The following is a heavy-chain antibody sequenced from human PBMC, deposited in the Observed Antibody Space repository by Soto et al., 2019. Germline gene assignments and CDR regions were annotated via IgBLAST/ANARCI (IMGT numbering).Heavy chain of an antibody. V-gene: IGHV4-4*02. Sequence: SETMSLTCAVCGGSISSSNWWSWVRQPPGKGLEWIGEIYHSGSTNYNPSLKSRVTISVDKSKNQFSLKLSSVTAADTAVYYCAGYYDILTGYYNLRGGYYGWGQGTLVTVSS. J-gene: IGHJ4*02. CDR3: AGYYDILTGYYNLRGGYYG. D-gene: IGHD3-9*01. CDR1: GGSISSSNW. CDR2: IYHSGST.